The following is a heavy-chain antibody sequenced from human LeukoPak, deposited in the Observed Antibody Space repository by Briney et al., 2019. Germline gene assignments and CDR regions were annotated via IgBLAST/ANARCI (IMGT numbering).Heavy chain of an antibody. CDR2: INHSGST. J-gene: IGHJ5*02. CDR1: GGSFSGYY. Sequence: PSETLSLTCAVYGGSFSGYYWSWIRQPPGKGLEWIGEINHSGSTNYNPSLKSRVTISVDTSKNQFSLKLSSVTAADTAVYYCARHGYYGSGHWFDPWGQGTLVTVSS. D-gene: IGHD3-10*01. V-gene: IGHV4-34*01. CDR3: ARHGYYGSGHWFDP.